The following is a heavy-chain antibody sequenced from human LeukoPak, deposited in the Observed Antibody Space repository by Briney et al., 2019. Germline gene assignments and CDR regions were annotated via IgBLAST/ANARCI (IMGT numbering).Heavy chain of an antibody. CDR2: IIPIFGTA. J-gene: IGHJ6*03. CDR3: ARAVLIEMATINYYYYMDV. D-gene: IGHD5-24*01. V-gene: IGHV1-69*13. CDR1: GGTFSSYA. Sequence: SVKVSCKASGGTFSSYAISWVRQAPGQGLEWMGGIIPIFGTANYAQKFQGRVTITADESTSTAYMELSSLRSEDTAVYYCARAVLIEMATINYYYYMDVWGKGTMVTVSS.